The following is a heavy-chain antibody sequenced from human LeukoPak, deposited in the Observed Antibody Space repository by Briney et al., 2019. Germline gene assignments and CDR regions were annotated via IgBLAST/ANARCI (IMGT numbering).Heavy chain of an antibody. Sequence: GGSLRLSCAASGFTFSSYSINWVRQAPGKGLEWVSSTSSSGTYTSFADSVKGRFTISRDNAKNSLFLQMNSLRAEDTAVYYCARGSMGGTFDYWGQGTLVTVSA. J-gene: IGHJ4*02. V-gene: IGHV3-21*06. CDR2: TSSSGTYT. CDR1: GFTFSSYS. D-gene: IGHD2/OR15-2a*01. CDR3: ARGSMGGTFDY.